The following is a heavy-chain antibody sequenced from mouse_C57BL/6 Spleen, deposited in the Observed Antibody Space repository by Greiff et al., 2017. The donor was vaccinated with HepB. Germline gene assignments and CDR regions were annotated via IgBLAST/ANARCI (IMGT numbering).Heavy chain of an antibody. CDR3: ARHGDDGDAMDY. CDR2: FYPGSGSI. Sequence: VKLQESGAELVKPGASVKLSCKASGYTFTEYTIHWVKQRSGQGLEWIGWFYPGSGSIKYNEKFKDKATLTADKASSTVYMELSRLTSEDAAVYFCARHGDDGDAMDYWGQGTSVTVSS. J-gene: IGHJ4*01. V-gene: IGHV1-62-2*01. D-gene: IGHD2-12*01. CDR1: GYTFTEYT.